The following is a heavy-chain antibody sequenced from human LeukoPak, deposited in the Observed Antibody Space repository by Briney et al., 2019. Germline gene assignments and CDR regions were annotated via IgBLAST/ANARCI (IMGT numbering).Heavy chain of an antibody. CDR1: GFTFSSYG. J-gene: IGHJ3*01. CDR2: IWYDGSNK. V-gene: IGHV3-30*02. Sequence: PGGSLRLSCAASGFTFSSYGMHWVRQAPGKGLEWVAFIWYDGSNKYYADSVKGRFTISRDNSKNTLYLQMNSLRAEDTAVYYCATASYSSSWSLAWGQGTMVTVSS. CDR3: ATASYSSSWSLA. D-gene: IGHD6-13*01.